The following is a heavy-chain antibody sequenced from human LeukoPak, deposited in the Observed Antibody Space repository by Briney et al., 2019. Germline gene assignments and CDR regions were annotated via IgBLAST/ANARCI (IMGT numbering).Heavy chain of an antibody. CDR3: ARPLRRSSSWAFDY. CDR1: GGSISSSSYY. D-gene: IGHD6-13*01. J-gene: IGHJ4*02. V-gene: IGHV4-39*01. CDR2: IYYGGST. Sequence: SETLSLTCTVSGGSISSSSYYWGWIRQPPGKGLEWIGSIYYGGSTYYNPSLKSRVTISVDTSKNQFSLKLSSVTAADTAVYYCARPLRRSSSWAFDYWGQGTLVTVSS.